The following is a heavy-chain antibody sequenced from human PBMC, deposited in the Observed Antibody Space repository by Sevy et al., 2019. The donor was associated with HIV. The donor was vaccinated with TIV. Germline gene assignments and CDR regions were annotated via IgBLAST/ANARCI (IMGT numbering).Heavy chain of an antibody. CDR2: ISSSSFTI. V-gene: IGHV3-48*01. J-gene: IGHJ4*02. D-gene: IGHD6-19*01. CDR3: VRAYSSGWPQGGWTEY. CDR1: GFTFRSYS. Sequence: GGSLRLSCAASGFTFRSYSMNWVRQAPGKGLEWISYISSSSFTIYYADSVTGRFTISRDNAKNSLYLQMNSLRAEDTAVYYCVRAYSSGWPQGGWTEYWGQGTLVTVSS.